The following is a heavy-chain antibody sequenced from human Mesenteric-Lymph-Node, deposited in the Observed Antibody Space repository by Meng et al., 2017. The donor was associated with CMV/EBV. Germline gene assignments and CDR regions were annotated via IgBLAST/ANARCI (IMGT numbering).Heavy chain of an antibody. V-gene: IGHV3-23*01. CDR1: RFTFSGYA. Sequence: SWPALRFTFSGYAMSWVRQAPGKGLEWVSAISGSGGSTDYADSVKGRFTISRDNSKNTLYLQMNSLRAEDTAVYYCAKGATWIPRFDYWGQGTLVTVSS. J-gene: IGHJ4*02. CDR3: AKGATWIPRFDY. D-gene: IGHD5-18*01. CDR2: ISGSGGST.